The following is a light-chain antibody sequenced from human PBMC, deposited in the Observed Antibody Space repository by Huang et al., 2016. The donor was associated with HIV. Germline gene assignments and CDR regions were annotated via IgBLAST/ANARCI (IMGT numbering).Light chain of an antibody. CDR1: QSISSW. J-gene: IGKJ2*01. CDR2: TAS. V-gene: IGKV1-5*03. Sequence: DIQMTQYPSTLSASVGDRVTITCRATQSISSWLAWYPQKPGKAPKRLIYTASSLESGVPARFSGSGSGTEFTLTISSLQPDDFATYYCQQYNSYPGTFGQGTKLEIK. CDR3: QQYNSYPGT.